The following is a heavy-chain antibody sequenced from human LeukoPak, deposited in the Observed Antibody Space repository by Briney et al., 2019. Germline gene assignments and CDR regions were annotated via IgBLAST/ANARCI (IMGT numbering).Heavy chain of an antibody. CDR2: INPNSGGT. J-gene: IGHJ4*02. V-gene: IGHV1-2*02. CDR3: AREAESSGWSFDY. Sequence: ASVKVSCKASGYTFTGYYMHWVRQAPGQGLEWMGWINPNSGGTNYAQKFQGRFTMTRDTSISTAYMELSRLRSDDTAVYYCAREAESSGWSFDYWGQGTLVTVSS. D-gene: IGHD6-19*01. CDR1: GYTFTGYY.